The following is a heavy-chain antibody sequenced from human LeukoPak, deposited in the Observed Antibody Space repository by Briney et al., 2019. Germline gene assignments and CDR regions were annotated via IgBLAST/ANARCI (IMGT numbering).Heavy chain of an antibody. D-gene: IGHD5/OR15-5a*01. CDR2: INPHSRAT. V-gene: IGHV1-2*02. Sequence: GASVQVSCKASGNDFSDFYFNWVRQAPGRGLEWVGWINPHSRATHYAQRFRGRVTMEASITTAYMELNSLTSDDTAVYYCVTTSVTHTRDPWGQGTLVTVSS. J-gene: IGHJ5*02. CDR1: GNDFSDFY. CDR3: VTTSVTHTRDP.